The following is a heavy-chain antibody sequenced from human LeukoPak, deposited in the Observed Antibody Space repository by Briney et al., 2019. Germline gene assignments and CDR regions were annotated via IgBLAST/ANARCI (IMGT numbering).Heavy chain of an antibody. Sequence: HPGGSLRLSCAASGFTVSSNYMSWVRQAPGKGLEWVSVIYSGGSTYYADSVKGRFTISRDNSKNTLYLQMNSLRAEDTAVYYCARDPLVVVATGDYWGQGTLVTVSS. CDR3: ARDPLVVVATGDY. CDR2: IYSGGST. V-gene: IGHV3-66*01. J-gene: IGHJ4*02. CDR1: GFTVSSNY. D-gene: IGHD3-22*01.